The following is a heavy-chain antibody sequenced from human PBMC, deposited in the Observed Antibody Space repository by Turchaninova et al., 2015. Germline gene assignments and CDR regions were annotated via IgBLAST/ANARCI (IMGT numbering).Heavy chain of an antibody. CDR1: GASDSRAGYS. D-gene: IGHD6-19*01. J-gene: IGHJ4*02. CDR3: ARGEGYSSGGPPYYFDS. CDR2: VYYRGSF. Sequence: QLPLQESGSGLVKPSQTLSLTFAFSGASDSRAGYSWNCIRHPPGNGLELVGYVYYRGSFLYNTSLKNRVTISVDKSKIQFSLKLSSVTAADTAVYFCARGEGYSSGGPPYYFDSWGQGTLVTVSS. V-gene: IGHV4-30-2*01.